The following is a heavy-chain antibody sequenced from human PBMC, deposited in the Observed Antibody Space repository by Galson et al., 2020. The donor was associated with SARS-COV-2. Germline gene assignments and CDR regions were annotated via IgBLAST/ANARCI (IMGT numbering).Heavy chain of an antibody. Sequence: GESLKISCAGSGFGFSSYGMTWARQAPGKGLEWVSTISGSGDSAHYADSVKGRFTISRDNSKSTLYLQMSSLRADDTAVYHCAKNRCHHGTCYYIDVWGKGTTVSVSS. CDR2: ISGSGDSA. CDR1: GFGFSSYG. CDR3: AKNRCHHGTCYYIDV. J-gene: IGHJ6*03. V-gene: IGHV3-23*01.